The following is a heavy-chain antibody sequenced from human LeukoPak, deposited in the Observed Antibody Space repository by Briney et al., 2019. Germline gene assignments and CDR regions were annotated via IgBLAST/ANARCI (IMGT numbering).Heavy chain of an antibody. J-gene: IGHJ5*02. Sequence: PSETLSLTCTVSGVSMSSYYWSWIRQPPGKGLEWIGYISYSGSTNYNPSLKSRITISVDTSKNQCSLKLSSVTAADTAVYYCARSGVTALSWVDPWGQGTLVTVPS. V-gene: IGHV4-59*08. CDR1: GVSMSSYY. CDR3: ARSGVTALSWVDP. CDR2: ISYSGST. D-gene: IGHD2-21*02.